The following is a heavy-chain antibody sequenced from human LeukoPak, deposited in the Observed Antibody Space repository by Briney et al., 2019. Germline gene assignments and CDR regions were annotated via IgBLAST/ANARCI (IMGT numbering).Heavy chain of an antibody. CDR2: INPNSGGT. V-gene: IGHV1-2*02. J-gene: IGHJ4*02. D-gene: IGHD4-17*01. CDR1: GHTFTGYY. Sequence: GASVKVACKASGHTFTGYYMHWVRQAPGQGLEWMGWINPNSGGTNYAQKFQGRVTMTRDTSISTAYMELSRLRSDDTAVYYCAGDSGYGDYYFDYWGQGTLVTVSS. CDR3: AGDSGYGDYYFDY.